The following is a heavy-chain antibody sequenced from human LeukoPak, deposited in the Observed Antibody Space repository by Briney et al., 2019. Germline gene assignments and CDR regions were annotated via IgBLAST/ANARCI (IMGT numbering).Heavy chain of an antibody. D-gene: IGHD6-6*01. CDR2: IYPGDSDT. CDR3: ARQTRSITARDFDY. CDR1: GYSFSSYW. J-gene: IGHJ4*02. Sequence: GESLKISCKGSGYSFSSYWIGWARQMPGKGLEWMGIIYPGDSDTRYSPSFQGQVTISADKSISTAYLLWSSLKASDPAMYYCARQTRSITARDFDYWGRGTLVTVSS. V-gene: IGHV5-51*01.